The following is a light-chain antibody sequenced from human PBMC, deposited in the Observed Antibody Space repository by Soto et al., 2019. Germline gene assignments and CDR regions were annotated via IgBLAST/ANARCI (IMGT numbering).Light chain of an antibody. CDR3: QQYGSSPT. CDR1: QSVSSSY. V-gene: IGKV3-20*01. Sequence: EIVLTQSPGTLSLSPGERATLSCRAGQSVSSSYLAWYQQKPGQAPRLLIYGASSRATGIPDRFSGSGSGTDFTLTISRLEPEDFAGYYCQQYGSSPTFGQGTRLEIK. CDR2: GAS. J-gene: IGKJ5*01.